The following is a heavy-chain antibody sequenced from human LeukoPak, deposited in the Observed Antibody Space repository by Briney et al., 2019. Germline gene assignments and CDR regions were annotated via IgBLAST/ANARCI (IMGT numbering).Heavy chain of an antibody. D-gene: IGHD1-26*01. V-gene: IGHV3-9*01. CDR3: ARARVGDPTDY. CDR2: ISWNSGSI. J-gene: IGHJ4*02. CDR1: GFTFDDYA. Sequence: GGSLRLSCAASGFTFDDYAMHWVRQAPGKGLEWVSGISWNSGSIGYADSVKGRFTISRDNAKNTLYLEMSSLRREDTAVYYCARARVGDPTDYWGQGTLVTVSS.